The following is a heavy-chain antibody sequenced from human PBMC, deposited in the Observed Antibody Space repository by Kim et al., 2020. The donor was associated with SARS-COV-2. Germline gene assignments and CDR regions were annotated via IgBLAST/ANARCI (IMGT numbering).Heavy chain of an antibody. CDR3: AVSRLTTVTISLGTDV. D-gene: IGHD4-17*01. CDR1: GGSISSSSYY. J-gene: IGHJ6*02. Sequence: SETLSLTCTVSGGSISSSSYYWGWIRQPPGMGLEWIGSISYSGSTYYNPSLKSRVTISVGTSKNHFSLMLSSVTAADTAVYYCAVSRLTTVTISLGTDVWGQGTTVTVSS. CDR2: ISYSGST. V-gene: IGHV4-39*02.